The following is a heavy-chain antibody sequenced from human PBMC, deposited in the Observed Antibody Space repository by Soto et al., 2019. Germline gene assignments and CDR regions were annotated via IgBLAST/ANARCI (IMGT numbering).Heavy chain of an antibody. Sequence: SETLSLTCTVSGGSISSYYWSWIRQPPGKGLEWIGYIYYSGSTNYNPSLKSRVTISVDTSKNQFSLKLSSVTAADTAVYYCARRESAFDIWGQGTMVTVSS. CDR3: ARRESAFDI. V-gene: IGHV4-59*08. CDR2: IYYSGST. CDR1: GGSISSYY. J-gene: IGHJ3*02.